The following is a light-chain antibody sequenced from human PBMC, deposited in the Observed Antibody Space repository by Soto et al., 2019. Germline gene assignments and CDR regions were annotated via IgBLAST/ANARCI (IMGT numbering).Light chain of an antibody. CDR1: SSNIGAGYD. V-gene: IGLV1-40*01. CDR2: GNS. Sequence: QSVLTQPPSVSGAPGQRVTISCTGSSSNIGAGYDVHWYQELPGTAPKLLIYGNSNRPSGVPDRLSGSKSVTSASLAITGLQAEDEADYYCQSYDSSLSGSWVFGGGTKVTVL. J-gene: IGLJ3*02. CDR3: QSYDSSLSGSWV.